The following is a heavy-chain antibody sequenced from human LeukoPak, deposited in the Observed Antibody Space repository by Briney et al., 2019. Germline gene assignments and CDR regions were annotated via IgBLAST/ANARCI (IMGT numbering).Heavy chain of an antibody. Sequence: GGSLRLSCAAAGFTFSIYAMSWVRQAPGKGLEWVSAIIDSRGTAYYADSVKGRFTISRDNSKNTLYLQMNSLRAEDTAVYYCAKKGYYDGSGYYMYYFDHWGQGTLVTVSS. CDR1: GFTFSIYA. J-gene: IGHJ4*02. CDR2: IIDSRGTA. V-gene: IGHV3-23*01. CDR3: AKKGYYDGSGYYMYYFDH. D-gene: IGHD3-22*01.